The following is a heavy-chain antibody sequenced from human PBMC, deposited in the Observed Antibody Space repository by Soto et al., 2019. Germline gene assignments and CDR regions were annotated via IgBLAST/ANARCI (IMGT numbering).Heavy chain of an antibody. D-gene: IGHD2-2*01. CDR1: GGSISSSSYY. Sequence: SETLSLTCTVSGGSISSSSYYWGWIRQPPGKGLEWIGSIYYSGSTYYNPSLKSRVTISVDTSKNQFSLKLSSVTAADTAVYYCARHRRQSGVVPAANFDYWGQGTLVTVSS. CDR2: IYYSGST. J-gene: IGHJ4*02. V-gene: IGHV4-39*01. CDR3: ARHRRQSGVVPAANFDY.